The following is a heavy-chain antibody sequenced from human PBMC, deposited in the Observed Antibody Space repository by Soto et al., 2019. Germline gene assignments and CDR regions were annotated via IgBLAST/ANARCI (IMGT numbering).Heavy chain of an antibody. Sequence: QVQLVESGGGVVQPGKSLRLSCAASGFTFRSYGMHWVRQAPGKGLEWVAVISYDGSITYYVDSVKGRFTISRDNSRNTLFLQLNTLRPEDTAVYYCARVPWNDLFDGLDLWGQGTLVTVSS. J-gene: IGHJ3*01. V-gene: IGHV3-30*03. D-gene: IGHD1-1*01. CDR2: ISYDGSIT. CDR3: ARVPWNDLFDGLDL. CDR1: GFTFRSYG.